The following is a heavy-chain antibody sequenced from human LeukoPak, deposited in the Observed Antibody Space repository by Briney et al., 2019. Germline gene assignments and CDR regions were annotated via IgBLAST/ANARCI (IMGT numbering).Heavy chain of an antibody. Sequence: GGSLRLSYAASVFTVSSTYMSSVRQAPGKGLEWVSVICSGGSTYYADSVKGRFTISRDNSKNTLYLQMNSLRAEDTAVYYCARVDYGDYGFDYWGQGTLVTVSS. J-gene: IGHJ4*02. CDR3: ARVDYGDYGFDY. V-gene: IGHV3-66*01. CDR2: ICSGGST. CDR1: VFTVSSTY. D-gene: IGHD4-17*01.